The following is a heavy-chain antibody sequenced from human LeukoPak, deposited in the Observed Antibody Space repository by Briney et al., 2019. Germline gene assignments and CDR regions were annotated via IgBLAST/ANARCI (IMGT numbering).Heavy chain of an antibody. CDR2: IYTSGST. Sequence: SETLSLTCTVSGGSISSYYWSWIRQPAGKGLEWIGRIYTSGSTNYNPSLKSRVTISVDTSKNQFSLKLSSVTAADTAVYYCTRDPTIFGVAQAVFDYWGQGTLVTVSS. D-gene: IGHD3-3*01. CDR1: GGSISSYY. V-gene: IGHV4-4*07. CDR3: TRDPTIFGVAQAVFDY. J-gene: IGHJ4*02.